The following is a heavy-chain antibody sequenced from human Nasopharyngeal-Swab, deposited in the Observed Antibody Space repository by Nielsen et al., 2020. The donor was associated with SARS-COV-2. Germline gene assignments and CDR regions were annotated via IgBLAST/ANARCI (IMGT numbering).Heavy chain of an antibody. D-gene: IGHD3-3*01. CDR3: ARAAILFGMDV. Sequence: WVRQAPGQGLEWMGRIIPILGIANYAQKFQGRVTFTADKSTSTAYMELSSLRSEDTAVYYCARAAILFGMDVWGQGTTVTVSS. V-gene: IGHV1-69*04. J-gene: IGHJ6*02. CDR2: IIPILGIA.